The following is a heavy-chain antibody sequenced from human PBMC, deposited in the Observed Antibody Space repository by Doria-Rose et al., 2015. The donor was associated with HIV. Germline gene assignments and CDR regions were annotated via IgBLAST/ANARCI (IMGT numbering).Heavy chain of an antibody. CDR1: GFNFDEYA. CDR3: AKDGGGRQWLIRDFDL. V-gene: IGHV3-9*03. D-gene: IGHD6-19*01. Sequence: EVQLVESGGGLLQPGRSLRLSCAASGFNFDEYAMHWVRQPPGKGLKWVSGINWNSANIRYADSVKGRFTISRDNAKNSLYLQMNSLRPEDMALYYCAKDGGGRQWLIRDFDLWGRGTLVTVSS. CDR2: INWNSANI. J-gene: IGHJ2*01.